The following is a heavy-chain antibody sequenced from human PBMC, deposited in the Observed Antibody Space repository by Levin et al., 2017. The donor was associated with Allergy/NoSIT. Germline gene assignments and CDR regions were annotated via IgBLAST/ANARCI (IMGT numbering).Heavy chain of an antibody. J-gene: IGHJ4*02. V-gene: IGHV3-23*01. CDR2: ISGSGGST. D-gene: IGHD3-22*01. Sequence: GGSLRLSCAASGFTFSSYAMSWVRQAPGKGLEWVSAISGSGGSTYYADSVKGRFTISRDNSKNTLYLQMNSLRAEDTAVYYCAKVPTMIVVARYFDYWGQGTLVTVSS. CDR3: AKVPTMIVVARYFDY. CDR1: GFTFSSYA.